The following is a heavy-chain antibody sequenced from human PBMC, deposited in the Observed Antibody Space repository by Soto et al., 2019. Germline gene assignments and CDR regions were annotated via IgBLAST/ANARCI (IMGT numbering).Heavy chain of an antibody. D-gene: IGHD5-18*01. V-gene: IGHV4-34*01. J-gene: IGHJ5*02. CDR2: IYYTGNT. Sequence: PSETLSLTCAVHGGSFSGYYWDWIRQPPGKGLEWIGNIYYTGNTYYNPSLRSRVTLSTDTSENQFSLKLSSVTAADTAVYYCARHKHSYGNWFDPWGQGTLVTVSS. CDR3: ARHKHSYGNWFDP. CDR1: GGSFSGYY.